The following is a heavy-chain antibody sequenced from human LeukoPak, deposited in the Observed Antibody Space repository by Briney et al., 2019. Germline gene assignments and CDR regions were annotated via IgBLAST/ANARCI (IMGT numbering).Heavy chain of an antibody. V-gene: IGHV3-21*04. CDR2: ISSSSSYI. CDR1: GFTFSSYS. D-gene: IGHD2-8*01. J-gene: IGHJ4*02. CDR3: AKDPDCTSGVCYTFFDY. Sequence: GGSLRLSCAASGFTFSSYSMNWVRQAPGKGLEWVSSISSSSSYIYYADSVKGRFTISRGNSKNTLYLQMNSLRAEDTAVYYCAKDPDCTSGVCYTFFDYWGQGTLVTVSS.